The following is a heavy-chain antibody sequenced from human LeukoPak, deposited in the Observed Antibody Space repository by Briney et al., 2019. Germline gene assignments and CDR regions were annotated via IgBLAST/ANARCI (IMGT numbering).Heavy chain of an antibody. CDR1: GVSISSSSYY. CDR3: ARQPSTDLWFPYYFDY. Sequence: SETLSLTCTVSGVSISSSSYYWGWIRQPPGKGLEWSGSIYYSGSTYYNPSLKSRVTISVDTSKNQFSLKLSSVTAADTAVYYCARQPSTDLWFPYYFDYWGQGTLVTVSS. V-gene: IGHV4-39*01. D-gene: IGHD3-10*01. CDR2: IYYSGST. J-gene: IGHJ4*02.